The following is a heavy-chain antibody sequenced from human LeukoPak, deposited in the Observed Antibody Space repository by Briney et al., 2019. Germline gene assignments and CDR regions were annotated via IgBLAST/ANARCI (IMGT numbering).Heavy chain of an antibody. CDR2: ISGSGGST. J-gene: IGHJ4*02. D-gene: IGHD2-21*02. Sequence: GGSLRLSCAASGFTFSSYAMSWVRQAPGKGLEWVSAISGSGGSTYYADSVKGRFTISRDNSKNTLYLQMNSLRAEDTAVYYCAKASPSYCGGDCYYDYWGQGTLVTVSS. V-gene: IGHV3-23*01. CDR3: AKASPSYCGGDCYYDY. CDR1: GFTFSSYA.